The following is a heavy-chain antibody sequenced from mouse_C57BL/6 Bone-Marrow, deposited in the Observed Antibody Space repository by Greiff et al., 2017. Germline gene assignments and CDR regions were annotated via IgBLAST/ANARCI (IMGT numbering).Heavy chain of an antibody. J-gene: IGHJ1*03. CDR3: ARDYDSSYWYFDV. CDR1: GYTFTSYD. Sequence: QVQLQQPGPELVKPGASVKLSCKASGYTFTSYDINWVKQRPGQGLEWIGWIYPRDGSTKYNEKFKGKATLTVDTSSSTAYMELHSLTSEDSAVYFCARDYDSSYWYFDVWGTGTTVTVSS. CDR2: IYPRDGST. D-gene: IGHD1-1*01. V-gene: IGHV1-85*01.